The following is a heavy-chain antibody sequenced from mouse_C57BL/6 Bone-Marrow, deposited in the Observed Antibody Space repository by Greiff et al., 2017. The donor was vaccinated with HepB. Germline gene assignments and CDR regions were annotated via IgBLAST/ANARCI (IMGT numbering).Heavy chain of an antibody. CDR1: GYTFTEYT. V-gene: IGHV1-62-2*01. CDR3: ARHEEKLLRSYWYFDV. D-gene: IGHD1-1*01. Sequence: VQLQQSGAELVKPGASVKLSCKASGYTFTEYTIHWVKQRSGKGLEGIGWFYPGRGSIKYNEEFKDKATLTADKSSSTVYMELSRLTSEDSAVYFCARHEEKLLRSYWYFDVWGTGTTVTVSS. J-gene: IGHJ1*03. CDR2: FYPGRGSI.